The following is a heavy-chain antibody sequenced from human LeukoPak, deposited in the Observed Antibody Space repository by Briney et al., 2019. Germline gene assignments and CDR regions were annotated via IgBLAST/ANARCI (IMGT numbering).Heavy chain of an antibody. CDR2: IYYSGST. CDR1: GGSISSYY. CDR3: ARERVYYGSGSLDY. J-gene: IGHJ4*02. V-gene: IGHV4-59*01. D-gene: IGHD3-10*01. Sequence: SETLSLTCTVSGGSISSYYWSWIRQPPGKGLEWIGYIYYSGSTNYNPSLKSRVTISVDTSKNQFSLKLSSVTAADTAVYYCARERVYYGSGSLDYLGQGTLVTVSS.